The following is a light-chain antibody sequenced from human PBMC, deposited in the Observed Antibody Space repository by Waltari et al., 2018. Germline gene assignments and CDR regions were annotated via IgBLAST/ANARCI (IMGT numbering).Light chain of an antibody. J-gene: IGKJ5*01. CDR1: QSVDSDY. CDR2: DAS. V-gene: IGKV3-20*01. Sequence: IVLTQSPGPLSLSTGERATLSCRASQSVDSDYLAWYQQKPGQAPRLLIYDASSRATGIPDGFSGSGSGTDFTLTISRLEAEDFAVYYGQQYGRSLGTFGQGTRLEIK. CDR3: QQYGRSLGT.